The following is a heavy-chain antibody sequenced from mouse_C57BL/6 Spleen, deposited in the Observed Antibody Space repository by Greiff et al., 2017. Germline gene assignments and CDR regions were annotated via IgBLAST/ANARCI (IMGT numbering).Heavy chain of an antibody. V-gene: IGHV5-16*01. CDR2: INYDGSST. CDR3: ARGEFYYGIQFAY. CDR1: GFTFSDYY. D-gene: IGHD2-1*01. Sequence: EVQLVESEGGLVQPGSSMKLSCTASGFTFSDYYMAWVRQVPEKGLEWVANINYDGSSTYYLDSLKSRFIISRDNAKNILYLQMSSLKSEDTATYYCARGEFYYGIQFAYWGQGTLVTVSA. J-gene: IGHJ3*01.